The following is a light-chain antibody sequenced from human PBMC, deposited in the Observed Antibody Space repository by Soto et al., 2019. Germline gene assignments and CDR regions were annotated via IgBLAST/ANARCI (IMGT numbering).Light chain of an antibody. V-gene: IGKV3-20*01. J-gene: IGKJ4*01. CDR2: GAS. CDR1: QSVSSTY. Sequence: EIVLTQSPGTLSLSPGERATLSCRASQSVSSTYLAWYQQQPGQAPRLLIYGASRATGIPDRFSGSGSGTDFTLTISRLEPEDFAVYYCQHYGSSSFTFGGGTKVEIK. CDR3: QHYGSSSFT.